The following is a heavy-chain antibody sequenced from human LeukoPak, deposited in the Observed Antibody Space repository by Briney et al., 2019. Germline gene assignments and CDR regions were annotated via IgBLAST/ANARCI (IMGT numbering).Heavy chain of an antibody. CDR3: ARLCWGNQLAGFDS. V-gene: IGHV3-53*01. CDR2: IHTSGDT. CDR1: GLTGSHNY. D-gene: IGHD3-10*02. J-gene: IGHJ4*02. Sequence: PGGSLRLSCAASGLTGSHNYVSWVRQAPGKGLEWVSAIHTSGDTCYADSVKGRFTISRDNSKNTLYLQMNSLRAEDTAVYYCARLCWGNQLAGFDSWGPGTLVTVSS.